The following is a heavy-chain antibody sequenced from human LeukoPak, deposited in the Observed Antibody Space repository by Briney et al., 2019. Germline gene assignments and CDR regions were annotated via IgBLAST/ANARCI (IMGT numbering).Heavy chain of an antibody. V-gene: IGHV1-18*01. J-gene: IGHJ4*02. CDR3: ARGGSGSYSLPHPSDY. CDR1: GYTFTSYA. CDR2: ISAYNGNT. D-gene: IGHD1-26*01. Sequence: GASVKVSCKASGYTFTSYAMNWVRQAPGQGLEWMGWISAYNGNTNYAQKLQGRVTMTTDTSTSTAYMELRSLRSDDTAVYYCARGGSGSYSLPHPSDYWGQGTLVTVSS.